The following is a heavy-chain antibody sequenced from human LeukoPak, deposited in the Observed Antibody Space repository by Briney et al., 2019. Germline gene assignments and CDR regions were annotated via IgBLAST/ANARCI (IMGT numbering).Heavy chain of an antibody. J-gene: IGHJ3*02. D-gene: IGHD2/OR15-2a*01. CDR1: GSTFSNAW. CDR2: LYPEGTT. Sequence: GGSLRLSCAASGSTFSNAWMSWVRQVPGKGLEWVAVLYPEGTTYYGDSVKGRLTISRDNSKNTLFLQMNSLRPEDTALYYCARTMVVTSTTDAFDIWGQGTVVTVSS. V-gene: IGHV3-66*02. CDR3: ARTMVVTSTTDAFDI.